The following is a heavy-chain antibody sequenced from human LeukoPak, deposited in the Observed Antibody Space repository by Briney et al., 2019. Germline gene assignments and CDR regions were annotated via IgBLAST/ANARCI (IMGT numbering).Heavy chain of an antibody. V-gene: IGHV1-18*01. CDR3: ARVRPGIAVAGTPYYFDY. J-gene: IGHJ4*02. D-gene: IGHD6-19*01. CDR2: ISAYNGNA. Sequence: GASVKVSCKASGYTFTSYGISWVRQAPGQGLEWMGWISAYNGNANYAQKFQGRVTMTRDTSISTAYMELSRLRSDNTAVYYCARVRPGIAVAGTPYYFDYWGQGTLVTVSS. CDR1: GYTFTSYG.